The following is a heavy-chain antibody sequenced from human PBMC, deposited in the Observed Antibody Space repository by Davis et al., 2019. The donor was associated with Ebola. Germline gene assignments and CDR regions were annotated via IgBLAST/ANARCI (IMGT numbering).Heavy chain of an antibody. D-gene: IGHD2-2*01. J-gene: IGHJ5*02. CDR1: GFTFSSYS. CDR3: AREGPAAPFWFDP. V-gene: IGHV3-21*01. CDR2: ISSSSSYI. Sequence: PGGSLRLSCAASGFTFSSYSMNWVRQAPGKGLEWVSSISSSSSYIYYADSVKGRFTISRDNAKNSLYLQMNSLRAEDTAVYYRAREGPAAPFWFDPWGQGTLVTVSS.